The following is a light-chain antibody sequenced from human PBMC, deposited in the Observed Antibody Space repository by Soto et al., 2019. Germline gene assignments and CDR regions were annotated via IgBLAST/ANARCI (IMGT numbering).Light chain of an antibody. V-gene: IGKV1-13*02. J-gene: IGKJ5*01. Sequence: GARVTISCRASQGIGSALAWYQQNPGKAPKVLIYDASSLESGVPSRFSGSGSGTDYTLTISSLQPEDFATYYCQQSYRTPTFGQGTRLEIK. CDR3: QQSYRTPT. CDR2: DAS. CDR1: QGIGSA.